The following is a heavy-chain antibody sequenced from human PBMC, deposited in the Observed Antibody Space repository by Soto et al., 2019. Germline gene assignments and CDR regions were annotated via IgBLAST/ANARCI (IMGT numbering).Heavy chain of an antibody. V-gene: IGHV1-46*01. J-gene: IGHJ6*02. CDR3: ATSEGGSYDFYYYGMDV. CDR2: INPSGGST. Sequence: QVQLVQSGAEVKKPGASVKVSCKASGYTFTSYYMHWVRQAPGQGLEWMGIINPSGGSTSYAQKFQGRVTMTRDTSTSTVYMELSSLRSEDTAVYYCATSEGGSYDFYYYGMDVWGQGTTVTVSS. D-gene: IGHD1-26*01. CDR1: GYTFTSYY.